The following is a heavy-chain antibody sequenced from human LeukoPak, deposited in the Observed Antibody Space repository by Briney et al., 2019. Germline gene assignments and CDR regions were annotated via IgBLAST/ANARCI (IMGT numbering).Heavy chain of an antibody. CDR1: GYTFTSYG. D-gene: IGHD2-15*01. Sequence: ASVKVSCKTSGYTFTSYGISWVRQAPGQGLEWMGWVSAYADNTNYVQKIQGRVTMTTDTSTSTAYMELRSLRSDDTAVYYCARDCIGCHGFDYWGQGTLVTVSS. V-gene: IGHV1-18*01. CDR3: ARDCIGCHGFDY. J-gene: IGHJ4*02. CDR2: VSAYADNT.